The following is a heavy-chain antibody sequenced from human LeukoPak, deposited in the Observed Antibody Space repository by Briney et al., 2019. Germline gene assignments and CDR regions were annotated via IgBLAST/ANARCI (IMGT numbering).Heavy chain of an antibody. CDR1: GFTFSSYS. CDR3: ARGSSGSYYTLFDY. J-gene: IGHJ4*02. D-gene: IGHD1-26*01. CDR2: ITSSSSYI. Sequence: GGSLRLSCAASGFTFSSYSMNWVRQAPGKGLEWVSSITSSSSYIYYADSVKGRFTFSRDNAKNSLYLQMDSLRAEDTAVYYCARGSSGSYYTLFDYWGQGTLVTVSS. V-gene: IGHV3-21*01.